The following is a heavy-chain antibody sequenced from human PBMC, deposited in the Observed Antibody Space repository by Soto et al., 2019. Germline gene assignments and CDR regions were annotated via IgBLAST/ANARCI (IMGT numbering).Heavy chain of an antibody. CDR3: AKRTSGTTWGESDY. J-gene: IGHJ4*02. V-gene: IGHV1-18*04. Sequence: QVQVMQSGAEVKKPGDSVKVSCKTSGYIFSDYGINWVRQAPGQGLEWMGWISGYSGNANLAQKFQGRVTMTTDKSTRTAYMELRRLRSDDTAVYYCAKRTSGTTWGESDYWCQGTLGTVSS. CDR2: ISGYSGNA. CDR1: GYIFSDYG. D-gene: IGHD4-17*01.